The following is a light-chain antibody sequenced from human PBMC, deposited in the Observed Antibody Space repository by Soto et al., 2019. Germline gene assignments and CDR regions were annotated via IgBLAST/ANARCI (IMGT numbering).Light chain of an antibody. J-gene: IGLJ2*01. CDR3: SSYAGSSARVV. Sequence: QSALTQPASVSVSPVQSSTISCTRSSTDFENYNLVSWYQHCPDKAPKLIIYEGTKRPSEISDRFSGSESDTTASLIISGLQPEDEADYYCSSYAGSSARVVLGGGTKLTVL. V-gene: IGLV2-23*01. CDR1: STDFENYNL. CDR2: EGT.